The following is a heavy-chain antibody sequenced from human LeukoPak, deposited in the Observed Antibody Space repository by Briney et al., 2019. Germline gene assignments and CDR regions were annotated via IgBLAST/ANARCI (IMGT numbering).Heavy chain of an antibody. J-gene: IGHJ4*02. CDR1: GFSFSSYE. CDR2: IGSSGSTV. D-gene: IGHD5-24*01. CDR3: VKGRCDGSCHTREFDY. Sequence: PGGSLRLSCAASGFSFSSYEMNWVRQAPGKGLEWVSYIGSSGSTVYYADSVKGRFTISRDNAKNSLYLQMNSLTPEDTALYYCVKGRCDGSCHTREFDYWGQGTQVTVFS. V-gene: IGHV3-48*03.